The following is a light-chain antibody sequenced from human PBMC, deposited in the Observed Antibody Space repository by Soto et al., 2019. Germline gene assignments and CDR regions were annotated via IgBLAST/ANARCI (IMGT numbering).Light chain of an antibody. Sequence: IQMTQSPSTLSASVGDRVTFTCRASQTISTWLAWYQQKPGEAPKLLIYRASALQSGVPSRFSGSGSGTEFTLTIDSLQPDDFATFYCQQYSTYPLTFGGGTRVDIK. CDR3: QQYSTYPLT. CDR2: RAS. V-gene: IGKV1-5*03. J-gene: IGKJ4*01. CDR1: QTISTW.